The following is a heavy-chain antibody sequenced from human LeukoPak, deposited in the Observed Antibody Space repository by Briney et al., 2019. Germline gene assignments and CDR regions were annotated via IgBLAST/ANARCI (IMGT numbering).Heavy chain of an antibody. CDR1: GGSISSYY. CDR2: IYYSGST. D-gene: IGHD1-26*01. Sequence: PSEILSLTCTVSGGSISSYYWSWLRQPPGKGLEWIGFIYYSGSTHYKSSLKSRVTISVDTSRNRFSLRLISVAAADTAVYYCARMYSGASYYFDFWGQGTLVTVSS. J-gene: IGHJ4*02. V-gene: IGHV4-59*01. CDR3: ARMYSGASYYFDF.